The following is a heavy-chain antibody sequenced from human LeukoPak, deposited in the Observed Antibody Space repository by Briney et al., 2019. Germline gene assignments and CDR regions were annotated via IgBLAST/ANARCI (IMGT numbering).Heavy chain of an antibody. CDR2: INPSGGST. V-gene: IGHV1-46*01. CDR1: GYTFTSYY. CDR3: ARSKNGSGSYYRSYYYYYMDV. Sequence: ASVKVSCKASGYTFTSYYMHWVRQAPGQGLEWMGIINPSGGSTSYAQKFQGRVTMTRDTSTSTVYMELSSLRSEDTAVYYCARSKNGSGSYYRSYYYYYMDVWGKGTTVTISS. J-gene: IGHJ6*03. D-gene: IGHD3-10*01.